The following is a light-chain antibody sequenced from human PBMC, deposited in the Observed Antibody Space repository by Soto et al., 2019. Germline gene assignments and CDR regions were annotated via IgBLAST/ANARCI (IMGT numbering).Light chain of an antibody. J-gene: IGLJ2*01. V-gene: IGLV2-8*01. CDR3: SSYAGSNNHVL. CDR2: EVT. Sequence: QSALTQPPSASGSPGQSVTISCTGTGSDVGSYNYVSWYQQHPGRAPKLLIYEVTERPSGVPDRFSGSKSGNTASLTVSGLQAEDEADYFCSSYAGSNNHVLFGAGTKLTVL. CDR1: GSDVGSYNY.